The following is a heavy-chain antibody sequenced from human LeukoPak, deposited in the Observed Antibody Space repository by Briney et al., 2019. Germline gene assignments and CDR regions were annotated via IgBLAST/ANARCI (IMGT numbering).Heavy chain of an antibody. Sequence: SETLSLTCAVYGGSFSGYYWSWIRQPPGKGLEWIGEINHSGSTNYNPSLKSRVTISVDTSKNQFSLKLSSVTAADTAVYYCARGKISSGWYPSLDYWGQGTLVTVSS. D-gene: IGHD6-19*01. CDR1: GGSFSGYY. CDR3: ARGKISSGWYPSLDY. CDR2: INHSGST. J-gene: IGHJ4*02. V-gene: IGHV4-34*01.